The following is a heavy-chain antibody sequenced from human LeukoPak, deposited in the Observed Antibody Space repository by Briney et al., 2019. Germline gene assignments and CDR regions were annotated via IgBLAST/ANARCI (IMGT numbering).Heavy chain of an antibody. Sequence: SETLSLTCTVSGGSISSSSYYWGWIRQPPGKGLEWIGSIYYSGSTYYNPSLKSRVTISVDTSKNQFSLKLSSVTAADTAVYYCARLPSSYVSWFGPWGQGTLVTVSS. CDR1: GGSISSSSYY. CDR3: ARLPSSYVSWFGP. CDR2: IYYSGST. J-gene: IGHJ5*02. D-gene: IGHD3-16*01. V-gene: IGHV4-39*01.